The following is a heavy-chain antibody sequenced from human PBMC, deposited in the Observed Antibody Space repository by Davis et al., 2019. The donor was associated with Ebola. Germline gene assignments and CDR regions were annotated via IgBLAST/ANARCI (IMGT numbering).Heavy chain of an antibody. V-gene: IGHV3-11*04. D-gene: IGHD2-2*01. CDR1: GFTFSDYY. Sequence: GESLKISCAASGFTFSDYYMSWIRQAPGKGLEWVSYISSSGSTIYYADSVKGRFTISRDNAKNSLYLQMNSLRDEDTAVYYCAREACSNTRCDAFDIWGQGTMVTVSS. CDR2: ISSSGSTI. J-gene: IGHJ3*02. CDR3: AREACSNTRCDAFDI.